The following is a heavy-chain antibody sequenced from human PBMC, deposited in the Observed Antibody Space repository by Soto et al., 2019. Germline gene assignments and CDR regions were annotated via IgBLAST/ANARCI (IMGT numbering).Heavy chain of an antibody. Sequence: PSETLSLTCTVSGGSGRGDGYYWSWIRQPPGKGLEWIGFISNSGNTKFNPSLKSRVTISLDTSKNQFSLRLTSVTAADTAVYYCARELPRDGYNLWSGAMGVWGQGTTVTVS. CDR1: GGSGRGDGYY. J-gene: IGHJ6*02. CDR2: ISNSGNT. D-gene: IGHD5-12*01. V-gene: IGHV4-61*08. CDR3: ARELPRDGYNLWSGAMGV.